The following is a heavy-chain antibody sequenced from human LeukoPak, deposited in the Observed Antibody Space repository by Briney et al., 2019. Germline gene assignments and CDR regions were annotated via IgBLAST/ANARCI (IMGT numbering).Heavy chain of an antibody. CDR3: ASVDYYYDSSGLREDAFDI. CDR1: GGSISSGDYY. Sequence: PSETLSLTCTVSGGSISSGDYYWSWIRQPPGKGLEWIGYIYYSGSTYYNPSLKSRVTISVDTSKNQFSLKLSSVIAADTAVYYCASVDYYYDSSGLREDAFDIWGQGTMVTVSS. V-gene: IGHV4-30-4*01. CDR2: IYYSGST. J-gene: IGHJ3*02. D-gene: IGHD3-22*01.